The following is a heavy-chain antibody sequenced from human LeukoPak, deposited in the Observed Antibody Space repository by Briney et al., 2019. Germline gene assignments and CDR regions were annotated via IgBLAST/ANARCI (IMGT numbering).Heavy chain of an antibody. CDR2: IYTSGST. D-gene: IGHD3-16*01. CDR1: GGSISSYY. Sequence: SETLSLTCTVSGGSISSYYWSWIRQPAGKGLEWIGRIYTSGSTNYNPSLKSRVTMSVDTSKNQFSLKLSSVTAADTAVYYCARGLVWRFLLDSRRDSFDIWGQGTTITVSS. CDR3: ARGLVWRFLLDSRRDSFDI. J-gene: IGHJ3*02. V-gene: IGHV4-4*07.